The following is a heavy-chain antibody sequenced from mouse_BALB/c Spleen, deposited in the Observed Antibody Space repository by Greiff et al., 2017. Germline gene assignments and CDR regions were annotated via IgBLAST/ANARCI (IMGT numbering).Heavy chain of an antibody. CDR3: ARDGYRYDGAWFAY. CDR2: IYPGNVNT. CDR1: GYTFTSYY. D-gene: IGHD2-14*01. J-gene: IGHJ3*01. Sequence: VQLQQSGAELVRPGSSVRISCKASGYTFTSYYIHWVKQRPGQGLEWIGWIYPGNVNTKYNEKFKGKATLTADKSSSTAYMQLSSLTSEDSAVYFCARDGYRYDGAWFAYWGQGTLVTVSA. V-gene: IGHV1S56*01.